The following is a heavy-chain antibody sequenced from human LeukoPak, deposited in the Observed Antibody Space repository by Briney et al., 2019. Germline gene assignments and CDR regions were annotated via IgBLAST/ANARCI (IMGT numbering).Heavy chain of an antibody. CDR2: MNPNSGNT. D-gene: IGHD6-19*01. V-gene: IGHV1-8*01. Sequence: ASVKVSCKASGYTFTSYDINWVRQASGQGLEWMGWMNPNSGNTGYAQKFRGRVTMTRNTSISTAYMELSSLRSEDTAVYYCACSSGWWIRYYYYGMDVWGQGTTVTVSS. J-gene: IGHJ6*02. CDR3: ACSSGWWIRYYYYGMDV. CDR1: GYTFTSYD.